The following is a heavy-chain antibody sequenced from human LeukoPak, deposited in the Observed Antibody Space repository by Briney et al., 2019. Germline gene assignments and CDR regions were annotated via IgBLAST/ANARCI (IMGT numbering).Heavy chain of an antibody. CDR1: GYTFTIYD. D-gene: IGHD3-3*01. Sequence: ASVEVSCKASGYTFTIYDINWVRQAPGQGLEWVGWMNPNNGGTVYAQKFQGRVTMTRDTSTDTLYMELNSLKSEDTAVYYCARGAIFGVAPRGYGMDVWGQGTTVTVSS. V-gene: IGHV1-8*01. CDR3: ARGAIFGVAPRGYGMDV. J-gene: IGHJ6*02. CDR2: MNPNNGGT.